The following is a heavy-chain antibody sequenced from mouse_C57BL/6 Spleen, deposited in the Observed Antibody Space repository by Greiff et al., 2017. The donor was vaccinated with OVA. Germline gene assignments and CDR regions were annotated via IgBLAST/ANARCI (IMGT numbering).Heavy chain of an antibody. V-gene: IGHV1-59*01. CDR1: GYTFTSYW. J-gene: IGHJ4*01. Sequence: QVQLKQPGAELVRPGTSVKLSCKASGYTFTSYWMHWVKQRPGQGLEWIGMIDPSDSYTNYNQKFKGKATLTVDTASSTAYMQLSSLTSEDSAVYYCARRGLRDYAMDDWGQGTSGTVSS. D-gene: IGHD1-1*01. CDR3: ARRGLRDYAMDD. CDR2: IDPSDSYT.